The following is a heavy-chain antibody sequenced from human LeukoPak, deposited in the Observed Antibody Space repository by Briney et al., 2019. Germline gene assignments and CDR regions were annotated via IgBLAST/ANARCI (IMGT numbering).Heavy chain of an antibody. J-gene: IGHJ6*02. CDR2: ISGSGGST. V-gene: IGHV3-23*01. CDR1: GFTFSSYA. D-gene: IGHD3-10*01. Sequence: GGSLRLSCAASGFTFSSYALSWVRQAPGKGLEWVSAISGSGGSTYYADSVKGRFTISRDNSKKTLYLQMNSLRAGDTAVYYCAKDGVTMVRGAAQHGMDVWGQGTTVTVSS. CDR3: AKDGVTMVRGAAQHGMDV.